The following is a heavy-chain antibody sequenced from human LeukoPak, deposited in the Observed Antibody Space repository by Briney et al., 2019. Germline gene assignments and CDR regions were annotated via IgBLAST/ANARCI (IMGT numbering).Heavy chain of an antibody. V-gene: IGHV3-48*03. J-gene: IGHJ4*02. CDR1: GFTFSLYE. D-gene: IGHD6-13*01. CDR3: ARVGSTVAAGTPDY. Sequence: GGSLRLSCTTSGFTFSLYEMNWVRQAPGKGLEWVSYISGSGSHTTYADSVRGRFTISRDNAKNSLSLQVNSLRADDTAVYYCARVGSTVAAGTPDYWGQGTLVTVSS. CDR2: ISGSGSHT.